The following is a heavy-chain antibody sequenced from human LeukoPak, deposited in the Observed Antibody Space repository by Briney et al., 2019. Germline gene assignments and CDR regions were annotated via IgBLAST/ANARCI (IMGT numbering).Heavy chain of an antibody. V-gene: IGHV3-21*04. CDR2: ISSSSSYI. CDR1: GFTLSSYS. Sequence: GGSLRLSCAASGFTLSSYSMNWVRQAPGKGLEWVSSISSSSSYIYYADSVKGRFTISRDNAKNSLYLQMNSLRAEDTAVYYCAAQPYYYGSGTYFQHWGQGTLVTVSS. D-gene: IGHD3-10*01. CDR3: AAQPYYYGSGTYFQH. J-gene: IGHJ1*01.